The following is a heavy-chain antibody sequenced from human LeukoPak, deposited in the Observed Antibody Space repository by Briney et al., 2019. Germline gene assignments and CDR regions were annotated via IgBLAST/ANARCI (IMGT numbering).Heavy chain of an antibody. CDR2: IYYSGST. CDR3: ARVGYCSSTSCGFDP. V-gene: IGHV4-59*01. J-gene: IGHJ5*02. Sequence: KPSETLSLTCTVSGGSISSYYWSWIRQPPGKGLEWIGYIYYSGSTNYNPSLKSRVTISVDTSKNQFSLKLGSVTAADTAVYYCARVGYCSSTSCGFDPWGQGTLVTVSS. CDR1: GGSISSYY. D-gene: IGHD2-2*01.